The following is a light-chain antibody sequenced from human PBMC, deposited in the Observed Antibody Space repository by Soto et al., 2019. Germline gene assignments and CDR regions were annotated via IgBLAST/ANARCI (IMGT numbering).Light chain of an antibody. CDR1: QSVSNN. CDR3: QQYETFSGT. V-gene: IGKV3-15*01. J-gene: IGKJ1*01. Sequence: EIVMTQSPATLSVSPGETATLSCRASQSVSNNVAWYQQKPGQAPRLLILGASTRATGIPARFSGSGSGTEFTLSISSLQSEDFATYYCQQYETFSGTFGPGTKVDI. CDR2: GAS.